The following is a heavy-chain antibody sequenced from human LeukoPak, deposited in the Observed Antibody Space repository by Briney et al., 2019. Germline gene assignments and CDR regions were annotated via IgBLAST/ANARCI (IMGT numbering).Heavy chain of an antibody. CDR2: IIPIFGTA. CDR1: GGTFSSYA. V-gene: IGHV1-69*13. Sequence: ASVKVSCKASGGTFSSYAISWVRQAPGQGLEWMGGIIPIFGTANYAQKFQGRVTITADESTSTAYTELSSLRSEDTAVYYCARGGRGYSGYGPDYWGQGTLVTVSS. D-gene: IGHD5-12*01. CDR3: ARGGRGYSGYGPDY. J-gene: IGHJ4*02.